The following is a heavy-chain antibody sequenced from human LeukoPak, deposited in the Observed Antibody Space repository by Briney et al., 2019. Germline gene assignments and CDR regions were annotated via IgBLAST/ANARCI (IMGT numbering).Heavy chain of an antibody. J-gene: IGHJ4*02. CDR2: ISSNSRSI. Sequence: GGSLRLSCAASGFTFSSYWMIWVRQAPGKGLEWVSYISSNSRSIDYADSVKGRFTISRDNAKNSLYLQMNSLRAEDTAMYYCARGGAARPDYWGQGTLVTVSS. D-gene: IGHD6-6*01. V-gene: IGHV3-48*01. CDR3: ARGGAARPDY. CDR1: GFTFSSYW.